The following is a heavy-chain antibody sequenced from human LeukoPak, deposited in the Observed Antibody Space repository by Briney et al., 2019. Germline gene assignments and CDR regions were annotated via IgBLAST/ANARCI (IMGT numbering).Heavy chain of an antibody. CDR1: GFTFTTAW. CDR2: IKGTNDGGTA. CDR3: STDWSSSSH. D-gene: IGHD6-13*01. J-gene: IGHJ4*02. Sequence: GGSLRLSCAASGFTFTTAWMSWVRQAPGKGLEWVGRIKGTNDGGTADYAAPVKGRFIISRDDSKNTLYLQMNSPKTEDTAVYYCSTDWSSSSHWGQGTLVTVSS. V-gene: IGHV3-15*01.